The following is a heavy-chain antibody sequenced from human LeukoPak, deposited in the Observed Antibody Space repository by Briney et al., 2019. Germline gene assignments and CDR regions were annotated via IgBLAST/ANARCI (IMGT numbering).Heavy chain of an antibody. CDR2: IIPIFGTA. V-gene: IGHV1-69*06. Sequence: EASVKVSCKAFGYTFTSNYMHWVRQAPGQGLEWMGGIIPIFGTANYAQKFQGRVTITADKSTSTAYMELSSLRSEDTAVYYCARASRPEYSGSYYYYWGQGTLVTVSS. CDR1: GYTFTSNY. CDR3: ARASRPEYSGSYYYY. D-gene: IGHD1-26*01. J-gene: IGHJ4*02.